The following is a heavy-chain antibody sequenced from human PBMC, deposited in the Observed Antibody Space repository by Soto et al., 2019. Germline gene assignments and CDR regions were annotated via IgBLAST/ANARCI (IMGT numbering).Heavy chain of an antibody. V-gene: IGHV3-23*01. CDR3: AKDSAFGGSGWSFDY. CDR2: ISGSGGST. Sequence: PGGSLILSCAASGFIFDDYAMHWVRQAPGKGLEWVSSISGSGGSTYYADSVKGRFTISRDNAKNTLYLQMNSLRAEDTAVYYCAKDSAFGGSGWSFDYWGQGTLVTVSS. CDR1: GFIFDDYA. D-gene: IGHD6-19*01. J-gene: IGHJ4*02.